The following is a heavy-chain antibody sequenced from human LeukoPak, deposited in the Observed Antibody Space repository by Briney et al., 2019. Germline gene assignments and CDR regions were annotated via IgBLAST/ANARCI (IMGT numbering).Heavy chain of an antibody. V-gene: IGHV3-23*01. CDR2: ISASGDTT. J-gene: IGHJ4*02. CDR3: AKCRSTWPWYPSDY. D-gene: IGHD2-2*01. CDR1: GFTFSNYA. Sequence: RAGGSLRLSCAASGFTFSNYAMSWVRQVPGKGLDWVSGISASGDTTYYADSVKGRFTISRDNSKNTLNLQMNSLRGEDTAIYYCAKCRSTWPWYPSDYWGQGTLVTVSS.